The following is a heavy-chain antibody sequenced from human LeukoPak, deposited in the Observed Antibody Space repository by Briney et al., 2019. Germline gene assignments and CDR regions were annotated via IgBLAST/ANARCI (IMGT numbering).Heavy chain of an antibody. CDR1: GGTFSSYA. V-gene: IGHV1-69*17. Sequence: PVKVSCKAFGGTFSSYAISWVRQAPGQGLEWRGGIIPIFGIANDAQKFQGRVTITADKSTSTAYMELSSLRSEDRAVYYCARAGLGSMDVWGQGTTVTVSS. CDR2: IIPIFGIA. D-gene: IGHD7-27*01. CDR3: ARAGLGSMDV. J-gene: IGHJ6*02.